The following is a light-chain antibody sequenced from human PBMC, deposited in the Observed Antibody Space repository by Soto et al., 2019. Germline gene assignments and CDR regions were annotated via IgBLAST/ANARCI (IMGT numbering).Light chain of an antibody. CDR1: QSVSSY. Sequence: IVMTQSPATLALSPCEGAHLCVRASQSVSSYLAWYQQKPGQAPRLLIYDASNRATGIPDRFSGSGSGTDFTLTISRLEPEDFAVYYCQQYGSSGTFGQGTKVDNK. J-gene: IGKJ1*01. CDR2: DAS. V-gene: IGKV3-20*01. CDR3: QQYGSSGT.